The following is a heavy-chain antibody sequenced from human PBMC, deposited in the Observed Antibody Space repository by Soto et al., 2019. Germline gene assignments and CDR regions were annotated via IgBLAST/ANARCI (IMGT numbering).Heavy chain of an antibody. D-gene: IGHD2-15*01. CDR1: GFTFSSYA. J-gene: IGHJ3*02. Sequence: EVQLLESGGGLVQPGGSLRLSCAASGFTFSSYAMSWVRQAPGKGLEWVSAISGSGGSTYYADSVKGRFTISRDNSKNTLYLQMNSLRAEDTAVYYCAKARYCRGGSCYRDAFDIWGQGTMVTVSS. CDR3: AKARYCRGGSCYRDAFDI. V-gene: IGHV3-23*01. CDR2: ISGSGGST.